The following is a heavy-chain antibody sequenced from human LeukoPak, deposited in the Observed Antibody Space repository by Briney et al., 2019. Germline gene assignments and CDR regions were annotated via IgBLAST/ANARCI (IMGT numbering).Heavy chain of an antibody. CDR3: ARVRLGYCSGGSCSEYFQH. CDR1: GFTASSNY. D-gene: IGHD2-15*01. CDR2: IYSGGST. J-gene: IGHJ1*01. Sequence: GALRLSCAASGFTASSNYMSWVRQAPGKGLEWVSVIYSGGSTYYADSVKGRFTISRDNSKNTLYLQMNSLRAEDTAVYYCARVRLGYCSGGSCSEYFQHWGQGTLVTVSS. V-gene: IGHV3-66*01.